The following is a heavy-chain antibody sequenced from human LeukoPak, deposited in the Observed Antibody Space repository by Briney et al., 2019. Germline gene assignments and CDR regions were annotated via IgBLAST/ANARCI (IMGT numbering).Heavy chain of an antibody. J-gene: IGHJ6*02. CDR2: ISSSSSYI. V-gene: IGHV3-21*01. CDR1: GFTFSSYS. CDR3: ARSYCSSTSCYARGYYYYYGMDV. D-gene: IGHD2-2*01. Sequence: GGSLRLSCAASGFTFSSYSMNWVRQAPGKGLEWVSSISSSSSYIYYADSVKGRFTISRDNAKNSLYLQMNSLRAEDTAVYYCARSYCSSTSCYARGYYYYYGMDVWGQGTTVTVSS.